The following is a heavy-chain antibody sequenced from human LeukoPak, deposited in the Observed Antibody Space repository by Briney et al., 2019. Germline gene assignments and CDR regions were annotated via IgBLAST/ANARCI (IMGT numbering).Heavy chain of an antibody. CDR1: GYIFSSYD. CDR2: MNPNSANT. J-gene: IGHJ3*02. D-gene: IGHD3-22*01. V-gene: IGHV1-8*03. CDR3: ARAASDSSGYYYRGFDI. Sequence: ASVKVSCKASGYIFSSYDINWVRQASGQGLEWMGWMNPNSANTGYAQKFQGRVTITKDTSLTTYYMELSSLRSEDTAVYYCARAASDSSGYYYRGFDIWGQGTMVTVPS.